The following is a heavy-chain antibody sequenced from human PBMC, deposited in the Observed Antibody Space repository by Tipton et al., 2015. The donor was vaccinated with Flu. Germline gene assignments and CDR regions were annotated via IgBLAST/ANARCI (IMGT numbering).Heavy chain of an antibody. CDR2: INQDGGEK. D-gene: IGHD4-11*01. J-gene: IGHJ6*02. Sequence: GSLRLSCAASGFTFNYYWMSWVRQAPGRGLEWVANINQDGGEKYFVDSVRGRFTISRANTKNSLYLKMNSLRAEDTAVYYCARGEPDYSNPGNEYGMDVWGQGTTVIVSS. CDR1: GFTFNYYW. V-gene: IGHV3-7*01. CDR3: ARGEPDYSNPGNEYGMDV.